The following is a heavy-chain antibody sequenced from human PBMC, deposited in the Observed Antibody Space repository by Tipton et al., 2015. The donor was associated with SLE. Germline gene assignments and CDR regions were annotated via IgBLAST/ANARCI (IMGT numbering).Heavy chain of an antibody. CDR2: IWYHGRDQ. CDR1: GFTFSNYG. J-gene: IGHJ3*02. Sequence: SLRLSCVASGFTFSNYGIHWVRQAPGKGLEWVAVIWYHGRDQNYADSVKGRFTISRDNSKNTLYLQMNSLRAEDTAVYYCAKDRNIAAAGGAFDIWGQGTMVTVSS. D-gene: IGHD6-13*01. V-gene: IGHV3-33*06. CDR3: AKDRNIAAAGGAFDI.